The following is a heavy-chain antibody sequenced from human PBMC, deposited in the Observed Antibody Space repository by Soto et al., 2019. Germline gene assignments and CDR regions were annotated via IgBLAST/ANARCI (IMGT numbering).Heavy chain of an antibody. CDR3: AKKIGVTTVTAYYFDY. D-gene: IGHD4-17*01. V-gene: IGHV3-23*01. J-gene: IGHJ4*02. CDR1: GFTFSSYA. CDR2: ISGSGGST. Sequence: GGSLRLSCAASGFTFSSYAMSWVRQAPGKGLEWVSAISGSGGSTYYADSVKGRFTISRDNSKNTLYLQMNSLRAEDTAVYYCAKKIGVTTVTAYYFDYWGQGTLVTVSS.